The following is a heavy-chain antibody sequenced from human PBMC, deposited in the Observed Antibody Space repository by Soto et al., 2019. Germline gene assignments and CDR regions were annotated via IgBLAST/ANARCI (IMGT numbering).Heavy chain of an antibody. J-gene: IGHJ4*02. CDR2: IYYSGST. D-gene: IGHD2-15*01. Sequence: SETLSLTCTVSGGSISSGGYYWSWIRQHPGKGLEWIGYIYYSGSTYYNPSLKSRVTISVDTSKNQFSLKLSSVTAADTAVYYCAREVVAATRGFDYWGQGTLVTVSS. CDR1: GGSISSGGYY. CDR3: AREVVAATRGFDY. V-gene: IGHV4-31*03.